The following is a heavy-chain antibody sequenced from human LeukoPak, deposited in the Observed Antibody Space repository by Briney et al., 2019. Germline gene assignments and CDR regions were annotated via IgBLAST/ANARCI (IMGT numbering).Heavy chain of an antibody. CDR1: EFTFNNYA. Sequence: GGSLRLSCAASEFTFNNYAMSWVRQAPGKGLEWVSAISGTGGGTYYAHSVKARFTISRDNSKNMLYLQMDSLRAEDTAAYYCAKTKSGSYSSPLVYWGQGTLVTVSS. CDR2: ISGTGGGT. J-gene: IGHJ4*02. D-gene: IGHD1-26*01. V-gene: IGHV3-23*01. CDR3: AKTKSGSYSSPLVY.